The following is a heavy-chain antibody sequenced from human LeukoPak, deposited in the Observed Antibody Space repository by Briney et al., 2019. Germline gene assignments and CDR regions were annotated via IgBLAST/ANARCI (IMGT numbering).Heavy chain of an antibody. CDR3: ARGGFYDISGYLPDY. V-gene: IGHV1-2*02. CDR2: INPNSGGT. J-gene: IGHJ4*02. CDR1: GYTFTSYG. Sequence: ASVKVSCKASGYTFTSYGISWVRQAPGQGLEWMGWINPNSGGTNYAQKFQGRVTLTRDTSISTYYMELSRLKSDDTAVYYCARGGFYDISGYLPDYWGQGTLVTVSS. D-gene: IGHD3-22*01.